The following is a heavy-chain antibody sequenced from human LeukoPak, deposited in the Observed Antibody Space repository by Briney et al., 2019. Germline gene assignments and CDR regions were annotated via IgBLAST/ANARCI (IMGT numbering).Heavy chain of an antibody. D-gene: IGHD2-15*01. V-gene: IGHV1-69*13. J-gene: IGHJ6*02. CDR1: GGTFSSYA. CDR2: IIPIFGTA. Sequence: SVNVSCKASGGTFSSYAISWVRQAPGQGLEWMGGIIPIFGTANYAQKFQGRVTITADESTSTAYMELSSLRSEDTAVYYCARWSSATKYYYYGMDVWGQGTTVTVSS. CDR3: ARWSSATKYYYYGMDV.